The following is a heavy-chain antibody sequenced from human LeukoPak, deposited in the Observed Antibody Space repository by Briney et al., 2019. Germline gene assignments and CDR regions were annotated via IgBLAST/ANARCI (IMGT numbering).Heavy chain of an antibody. CDR3: ASSSWEGFDY. Sequence: GGSLRLSCAASGFTFSSYGMHWVRQAPGKELEWVAFIRYDGSNKYYADSVKGRFTISRDNAKNSLYLQMNSLRAEDTAVYYCASSSWEGFDYWGQGTLVTVSS. CDR2: IRYDGSNK. CDR1: GFTFSSYG. V-gene: IGHV3-30*02. D-gene: IGHD1-26*01. J-gene: IGHJ4*02.